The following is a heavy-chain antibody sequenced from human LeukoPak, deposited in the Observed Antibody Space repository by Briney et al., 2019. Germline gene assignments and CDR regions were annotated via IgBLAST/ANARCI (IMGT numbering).Heavy chain of an antibody. D-gene: IGHD3-3*01. Sequence: GGSLRLSCAAPQFTFSDYTMNWVRRAPGKGLEWVSSISTRSDYIYYAESVKGRFTISRGNAKNSLYLQMNSLRAEDTAVYYCARYVYGVVTSFDYWGQGTLVTVSS. CDR1: QFTFSDYT. CDR2: ISTRSDYI. J-gene: IGHJ4*02. CDR3: ARYVYGVVTSFDY. V-gene: IGHV3-21*01.